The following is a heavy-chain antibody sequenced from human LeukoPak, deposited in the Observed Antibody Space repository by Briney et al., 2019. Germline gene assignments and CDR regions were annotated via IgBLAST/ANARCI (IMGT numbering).Heavy chain of an antibody. CDR3: VKGHDSSGYYLSYSDY. CDR2: INSDGSST. J-gene: IGHJ4*02. CDR1: GFTFSSYW. V-gene: IGHV3-74*01. D-gene: IGHD3-22*01. Sequence: AGGSLRLSCAASGFTFSSYWLHWVRQAPGKGLMWVSRINSDGSSTNYADSVEGRFTISRDNAKNTLYLQMNSLRAEDTAVYYCVKGHDSSGYYLSYSDYWGQGALVTVSS.